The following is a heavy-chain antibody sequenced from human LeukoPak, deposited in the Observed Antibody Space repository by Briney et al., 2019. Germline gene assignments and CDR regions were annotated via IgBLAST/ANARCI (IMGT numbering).Heavy chain of an antibody. J-gene: IGHJ6*02. Sequence: PGGSLRLSCAASGFTFSSYAMSWVRQAPGKGLEWVSSISGSGGSTYYADSVKGRFTLSRDNYKNTLYLQMNSLTAEDTAVYYCAKDHVELELLFYYGMDVWGQGTTVTVSS. D-gene: IGHD1-7*01. CDR3: AKDHVELELLFYYGMDV. CDR1: GFTFSSYA. CDR2: ISGSGGST. V-gene: IGHV3-23*01.